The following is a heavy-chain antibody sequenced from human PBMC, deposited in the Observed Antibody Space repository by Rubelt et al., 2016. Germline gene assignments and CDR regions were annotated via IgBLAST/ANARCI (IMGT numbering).Heavy chain of an antibody. J-gene: IGHJ4*02. D-gene: IGHD3-22*01. CDR1: GFTFDDYA. Sequence: EVQLVESGGGLVQPGRSLRLSCAASGFTFDDYAMHWVRQAPGKGLEWVSAISGSGGSTYYADAVKGRFTISRDNSKNTLYLQMNSLRAEDTAVYYCVRIFYDSSGYPDYWGQGTLVTVSS. CDR2: ISGSGGST. CDR3: VRIFYDSSGYPDY. V-gene: IGHV3-23*04.